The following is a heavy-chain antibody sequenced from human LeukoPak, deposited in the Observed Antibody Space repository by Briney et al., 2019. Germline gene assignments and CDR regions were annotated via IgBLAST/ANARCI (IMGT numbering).Heavy chain of an antibody. CDR3: ATSTFILTGPAIH. CDR2: INPSGGST. CDR1: GYTFTSYY. V-gene: IGHV1-46*01. Sequence: ASVKVSCKASGYTFTSYYMHWVRQAPGQGLEWMGVINPSGGSTSYAQKFQGRVTMTRDTSTSTVYMELSSLRSEDTAVYYCATSTFILTGPAIHWGQGTLVTVSS. D-gene: IGHD3-9*01. J-gene: IGHJ4*02.